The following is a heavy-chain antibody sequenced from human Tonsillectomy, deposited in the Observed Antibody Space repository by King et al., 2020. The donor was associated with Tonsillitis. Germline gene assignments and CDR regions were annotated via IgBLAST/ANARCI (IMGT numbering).Heavy chain of an antibody. Sequence: VQLVESGAEVKKPGESLKISCKGSGYNFPSYWIGWVRQMSGKGLEWMGIIYPGDSEGRYSPSFQGQVTISADKSISTAYLQWSSLKASDTAMYYCARGGYDNSGYYPSHLFDYWGQGTLVTVSS. CDR2: IYPGDSEG. D-gene: IGHD3-22*01. CDR3: ARGGYDNSGYYPSHLFDY. J-gene: IGHJ4*02. V-gene: IGHV5-51*01. CDR1: GYNFPSYW.